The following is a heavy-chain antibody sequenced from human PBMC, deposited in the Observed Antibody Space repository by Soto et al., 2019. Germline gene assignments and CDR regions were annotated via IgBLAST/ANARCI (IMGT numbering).Heavy chain of an antibody. CDR2: ISGSGDST. J-gene: IGHJ3*02. D-gene: IGHD1-7*01. CDR3: VRRAITATTSWGSFHI. Sequence: EVQLLESGGGLVQPGGSLRLSCAASGFSFTNYVMNWVRQTPGKGLEWVSTISGSGDSTYYTDSVKGRFTISRDNSKNTLFLQMNSLRADDTAVYYCVRRAITATTSWGSFHIWGQGTMVTVSS. CDR1: GFSFTNYV. V-gene: IGHV3-23*01.